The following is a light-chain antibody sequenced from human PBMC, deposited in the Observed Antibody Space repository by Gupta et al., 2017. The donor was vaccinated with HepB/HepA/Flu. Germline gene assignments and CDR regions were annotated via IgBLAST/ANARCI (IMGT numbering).Light chain of an antibody. CDR1: SSNIGSYT. CDR3: AAWDDSLNGVV. V-gene: IGLV1-44*01. J-gene: IGLJ2*01. CDR2: FNN. Sequence: SVLTQPPSASGPPGQRVAISCSGSSSNIGSYTVNWYQQLPRTAPKLLIFFNNQRPSGVPDRFSGSKSGTSASLAISGLQAEDEGDYYCAAWDDSLNGVVFGGGTKLTVL.